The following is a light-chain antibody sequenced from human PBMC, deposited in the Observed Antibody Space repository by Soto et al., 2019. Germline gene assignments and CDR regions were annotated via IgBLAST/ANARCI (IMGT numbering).Light chain of an antibody. V-gene: IGKV3-20*01. J-gene: IGKJ1*01. Sequence: DIVLTRSPGTLSLSPLEIGTLCFMASQSVSSYLAWYQQKPGQAPRLLIYDASNRATGIPARFSGSGSGTDFTLTISRLEPEDFAVYYCQQYGSSPTWTFGQGTKVDIK. CDR1: QSVSSY. CDR2: DAS. CDR3: QQYGSSPTWT.